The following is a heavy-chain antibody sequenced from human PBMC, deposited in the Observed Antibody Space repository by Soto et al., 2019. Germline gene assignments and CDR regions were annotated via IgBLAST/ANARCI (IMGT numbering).Heavy chain of an antibody. D-gene: IGHD5-18*01. CDR3: VCFFSGGYSYGFYYEGMDV. CDR2: IFYSGST. V-gene: IGHV4-39*01. CDR1: GGSISSSSYY. Sequence: SETLSLTCTVSGGSISSSSYYWGWIRQPPGKGLEWIGSIFYSGSTYYNPSLKSRVTISVDTSKNQFSLKLRSVTAADTAVCYCVCFFSGGYSYGFYYEGMDVWGQGTTVTVSS. J-gene: IGHJ6*02.